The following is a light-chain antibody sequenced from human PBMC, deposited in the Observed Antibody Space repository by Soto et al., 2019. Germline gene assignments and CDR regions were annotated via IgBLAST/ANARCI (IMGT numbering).Light chain of an antibody. Sequence: EIVLTQSPATLSLYPGDRAILSCRASFIVDRHLVWYQQKLGQAPRLLIYAASNRVTGVPARFSGSGSGADFTLTISGLEPEDSAVYYCQQRANWPLLIFGGGTKVLIK. CDR3: QQRANWPLLI. CDR2: AAS. V-gene: IGKV3-11*01. J-gene: IGKJ4*01. CDR1: FIVDRH.